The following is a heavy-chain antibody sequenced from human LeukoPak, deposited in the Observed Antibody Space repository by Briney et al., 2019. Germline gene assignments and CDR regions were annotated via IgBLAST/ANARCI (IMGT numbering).Heavy chain of an antibody. CDR1: GGSISSYY. D-gene: IGHD6-25*01. CDR2: IYYSGST. Sequence: PSETLSLTCPVSGGSISSYYWSWIRQPPGKGLEWIGYIYYSGSTNYNPSLKSRVTISVDTSKNQFSLKLSSVTAADTAVYYCARRLRNGYAFDIWGQGTMVTVSS. CDR3: ARRLRNGYAFDI. V-gene: IGHV4-59*08. J-gene: IGHJ3*02.